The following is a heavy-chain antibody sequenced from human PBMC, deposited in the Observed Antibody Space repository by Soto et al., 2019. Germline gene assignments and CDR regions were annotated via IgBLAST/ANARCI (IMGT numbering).Heavy chain of an antibody. V-gene: IGHV3-66*01. D-gene: IGHD2-15*01. CDR3: ARDNPTVGHAFDI. CDR1: GFTVSSNY. J-gene: IGHJ3*02. Sequence: EVQLVESGGGLVQPGGSLRLSCAASGFTVSSNYMSWVRQAPGKGLEWVSVIYSDGSTYYADSVKGRFTISRHNSKNTLFLQMNSLRAEDTAVYYRARDNPTVGHAFDIWGQGTMVTVSS. CDR2: IYSDGST.